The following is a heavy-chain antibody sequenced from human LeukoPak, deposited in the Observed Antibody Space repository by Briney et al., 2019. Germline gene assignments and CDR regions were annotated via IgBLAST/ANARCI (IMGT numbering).Heavy chain of an antibody. CDR3: ARAGGAYLRHLDY. D-gene: IGHD1-26*01. J-gene: IGHJ4*02. Sequence: GGSLRLSCAPPGFTVRSNNMSWVRQAPGKGLGGVSIIYNGGSTYYADSVKGRFTISRDNSKNTLYLQMNTVRAEDTAVYYCARAGGAYLRHLDYWGQGTLVTVSS. CDR2: IYNGGST. CDR1: GFTVRSNN. V-gene: IGHV3-53*01.